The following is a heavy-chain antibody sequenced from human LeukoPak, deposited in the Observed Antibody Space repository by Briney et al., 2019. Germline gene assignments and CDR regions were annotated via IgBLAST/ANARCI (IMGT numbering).Heavy chain of an antibody. J-gene: IGHJ4*02. V-gene: IGHV4-39*07. Sequence: PSETLSLTCTVSGDSNDNNGFYWGWIRQPSGKGLEWIGNIYYSGSTYYNPSLKSRVTTSVDTSKKQFSLKLSSVTAADTAVYYCARRTRGSDSSFDFWGQGTLVTVSS. D-gene: IGHD2-15*01. CDR3: ARRTRGSDSSFDF. CDR2: IYYSGST. CDR1: GDSNDNNGFY.